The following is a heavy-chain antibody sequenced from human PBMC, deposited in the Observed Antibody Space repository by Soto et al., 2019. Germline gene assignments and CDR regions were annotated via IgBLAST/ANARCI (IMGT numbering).Heavy chain of an antibody. CDR2: IWSGGST. V-gene: IGHV3-66*01. CDR3: ARYDFSSGYYSY. Sequence: EVQLVESGGGLVQPGGSRTLSCAASGFTVSSNYMSWVRQAPGLGLEWVSLIWSGGSTYYADSVKGSFTISRDRSKNKLYLQMNSLRAEDTAVYYGARYDFSSGYYSYWGQGALVTVSS. CDR1: GFTVSSNY. D-gene: IGHD3-3*01. J-gene: IGHJ4*02.